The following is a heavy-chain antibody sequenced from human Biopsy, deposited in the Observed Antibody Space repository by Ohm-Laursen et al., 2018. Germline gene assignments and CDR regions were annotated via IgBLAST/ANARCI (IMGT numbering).Heavy chain of an antibody. D-gene: IGHD1-26*01. V-gene: IGHV4-61*01. CDR1: GDSVSSGSHH. J-gene: IGHJ4*02. CDR2: INHRGRS. Sequence: SETLSLTCRVSGDSVSSGSHHWSWIRQSPGKGLEWIGEINHRGRSSYSPSLQSRVTISVDASKNQFSLNVKSGTAADTAVYFCAREGGGLLPIRLTDFWGPGMMVTVSS. CDR3: AREGGGLLPIRLTDF.